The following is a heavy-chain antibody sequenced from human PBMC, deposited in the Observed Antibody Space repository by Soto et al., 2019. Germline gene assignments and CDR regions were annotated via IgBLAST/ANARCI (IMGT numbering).Heavy chain of an antibody. D-gene: IGHD2-8*01. J-gene: IGHJ4*02. CDR3: VSQRTSVLTQAYFDY. V-gene: IGHV4-34*01. CDR2: ITLGGST. CDR1: GGSFSANH. Sequence: SETLSLTCAISGGSFSANHWSWIRQSPGQGLEWIGEITLGGSTNYSPSLKSRVSISVDEGKKQFSLEMTSVTASDTAVYFCVSQRTSVLTQAYFDYWGPGALVTVSS.